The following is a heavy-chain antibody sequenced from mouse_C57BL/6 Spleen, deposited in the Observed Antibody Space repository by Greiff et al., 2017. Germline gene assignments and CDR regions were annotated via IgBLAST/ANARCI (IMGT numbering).Heavy chain of an antibody. D-gene: IGHD4-1*01. CDR2: ISYDGST. V-gene: IGHV3-6*01. Sequence: EVQRVESGPGLVKPSQSLSLTCSVSGYSITSGYYWNWIRQFPGNKLEWLGYISYDGSTNYNPSLKNRISLTRDTSKNRFFLKLNSVTTEGTATYYCTRDEGAVSWDGGYFEYWGQGTTLTVSS. J-gene: IGHJ2*01. CDR1: GYSITSGYY. CDR3: TRDEGAVSWDGGYFEY.